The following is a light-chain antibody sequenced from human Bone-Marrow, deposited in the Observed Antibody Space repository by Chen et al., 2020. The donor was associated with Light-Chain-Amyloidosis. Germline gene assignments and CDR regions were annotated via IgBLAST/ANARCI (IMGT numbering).Light chain of an antibody. Sequence: DIQLTQSPSPLSASVGDRVTIPCRASQSISSWLAWYQQTPGKAPKLLIYDASSLESGVPSRFSGSGSVTEFTLTSSSLQPDDFATYYCQQYNSYPFTFGPGTKVDIK. CDR3: QQYNSYPFT. CDR2: DAS. J-gene: IGKJ3*01. V-gene: IGKV1-5*01. CDR1: QSISSW.